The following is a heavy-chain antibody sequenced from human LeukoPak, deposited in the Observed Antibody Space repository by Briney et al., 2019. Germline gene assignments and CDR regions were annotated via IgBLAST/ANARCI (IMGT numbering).Heavy chain of an antibody. J-gene: IGHJ4*02. CDR2: ISGSGGST. CDR1: GFTFSCYA. CDR3: AKDHKLGYCSSTSCYPFDY. Sequence: GGSLRLSCAASGFTFSCYAMSWVRQAPGKGLEWVSAISGSGGSTYYADSVKGRFTISRDNSKNTLYLQMNSLRAEGTAVYYCAKDHKLGYCSSTSCYPFDYWGQGTLVTVSS. D-gene: IGHD2-2*01. V-gene: IGHV3-23*01.